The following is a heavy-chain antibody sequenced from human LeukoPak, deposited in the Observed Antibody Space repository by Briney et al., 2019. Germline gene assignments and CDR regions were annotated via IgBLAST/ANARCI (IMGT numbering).Heavy chain of an antibody. Sequence: PGGSLRLSCAASGFTVSSNYMSWVRQAPGKGLEWVSRISSSGTIIYYADSVKGRFTISRDNAKNSLYLQMNSLRAEDTAVYYCARAMTSWGQGTLVTVSS. CDR2: ISSSGTII. CDR1: GFTVSSNY. V-gene: IGHV3-11*04. CDR3: ARAMTS. D-gene: IGHD4-11*01. J-gene: IGHJ4*02.